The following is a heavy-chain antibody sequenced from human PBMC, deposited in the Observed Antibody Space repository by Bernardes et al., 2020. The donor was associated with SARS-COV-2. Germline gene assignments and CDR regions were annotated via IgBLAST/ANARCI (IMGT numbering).Heavy chain of an antibody. J-gene: IGHJ6*02. CDR3: AKAKEEYCTGTRCYGDYYYYGMDV. CDR2: ISGSGGSR. CDR1: GFTFSSYA. V-gene: IGHV3-23*01. D-gene: IGHD2-2*01. Sequence: GGSLRLSCAASGFTFSSYAITWVRQAPGEGLEWVCAISGSGGSRYYADFVKGRFTVSRDNSKNTLYLDLNGLRAEDTAVYYCAKAKEEYCTGTRCYGDYYYYGMDVWGQGTTVTVSS.